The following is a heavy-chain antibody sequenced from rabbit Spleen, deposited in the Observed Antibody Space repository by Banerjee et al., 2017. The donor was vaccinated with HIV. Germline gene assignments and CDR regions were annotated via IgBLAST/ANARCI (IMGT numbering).Heavy chain of an antibody. CDR1: GFSFSSSYY. J-gene: IGHJ4*01. CDR3: ARGSAAMTMVITGFYFNL. Sequence: QPLEESGGDLVKPGASLTLTCKASGFSFSSSYYMCWVRQATGRGLECIACIYGGSSGSTYYASWAKGRFTISKTSSTTVTLQMTSLTAADTATYFCARGSAAMTMVITGFYFNLWGPGTLVTVS. V-gene: IGHV1S40*01. D-gene: IGHD2-1*01. CDR2: IYGGSSGST.